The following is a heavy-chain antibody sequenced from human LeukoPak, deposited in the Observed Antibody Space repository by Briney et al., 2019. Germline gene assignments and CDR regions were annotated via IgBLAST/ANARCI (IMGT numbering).Heavy chain of an antibody. D-gene: IGHD1-1*01. CDR3: TRQLQLLNYGMDV. Sequence: SQTLSLTCAISGDTVSSDSAAWNWIRQSASRGLEWLGRTYYRSKWYGDYAESVKSRITVNPDTSKNQFSLHLNSVTPEDTAVYYCTRQLQLLNYGMDVWGQGTTVTVSS. CDR2: TYYRSKWYG. V-gene: IGHV6-1*01. J-gene: IGHJ6*02. CDR1: GDTVSSDSAA.